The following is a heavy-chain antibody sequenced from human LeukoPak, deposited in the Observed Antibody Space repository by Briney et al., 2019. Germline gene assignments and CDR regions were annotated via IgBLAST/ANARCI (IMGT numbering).Heavy chain of an antibody. V-gene: IGHV4-38-2*02. CDR2: IYYSGST. Sequence: SETLSLTCTVSGYSISSGYYWGWIRQPPGKGLEWIGSIYYSGSTNYNPSLKSRVTISVDTSKNQFSLKLSSVTAADTAVYYCARYDILPGEYFDYWGQGTLVTVSS. CDR1: GYSISSGYY. D-gene: IGHD3-9*01. CDR3: ARYDILPGEYFDY. J-gene: IGHJ4*02.